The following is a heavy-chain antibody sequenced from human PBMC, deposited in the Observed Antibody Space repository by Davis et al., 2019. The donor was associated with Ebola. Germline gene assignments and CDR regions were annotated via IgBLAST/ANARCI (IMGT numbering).Heavy chain of an antibody. CDR2: IYHSGST. D-gene: IGHD6-19*01. CDR3: ARGEYSSGWYTGRNFGY. CDR1: GYSISSGYY. V-gene: IGHV4-38-2*01. Sequence: PSETLSLTCAVSGYSISSGYYWGWIRQPPGKGLEWIGSIYHSGSTYYNPSLKSRVTISVDTSKNQFSLKLSSVTAADTAVYYCARGEYSSGWYTGRNFGYWGQGTLVTVSS. J-gene: IGHJ4*02.